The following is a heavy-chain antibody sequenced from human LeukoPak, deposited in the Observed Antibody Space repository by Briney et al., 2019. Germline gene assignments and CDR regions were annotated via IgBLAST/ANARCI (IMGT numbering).Heavy chain of an antibody. Sequence: PSETLSLTCTVSGGSISSSSYYWGWIRQPPGKGLEWIGNIYYSGSTYYNPSLESRVTISVDTSKNQFSLKLSSVTAADTAVYYCARGLGGWLRLFDYWGQGTLVTVSS. D-gene: IGHD6-19*01. J-gene: IGHJ4*02. CDR2: IYYSGST. CDR3: ARGLGGWLRLFDY. CDR1: GGSISSSSYY. V-gene: IGHV4-39*01.